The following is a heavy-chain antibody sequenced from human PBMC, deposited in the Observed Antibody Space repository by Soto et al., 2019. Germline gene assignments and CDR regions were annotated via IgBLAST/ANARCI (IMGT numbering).Heavy chain of an antibody. CDR2: ISGSAGST. Sequence: GGSLRLSCAASGFTFSSYAMSWVRQAPGKGLEWVSAISGSAGSTYYAAPVKGRFTISRDNSKNTLYLQMNRLRGEDTAVYYCAKGKDYYGSGSYPYFLDVRGKGTTVTVSS. CDR3: AKGKDYYGSGSYPYFLDV. D-gene: IGHD3-10*01. J-gene: IGHJ6*03. CDR1: GFTFSSYA. V-gene: IGHV3-23*01.